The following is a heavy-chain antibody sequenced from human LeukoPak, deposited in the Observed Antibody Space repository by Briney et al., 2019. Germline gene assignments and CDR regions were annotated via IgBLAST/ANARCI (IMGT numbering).Heavy chain of an antibody. J-gene: IGHJ4*02. CDR2: ISGSGGST. Sequence: PGGSLRLSCAASGFTFSGYAMTWVRQAPGKGLEWVSSISGSGGSTYYAASVKGRFTISRDNSKNTLYLQMNSLRAEDTAVYYCAKGHSSSWYYFDYWGQGTLVTVSS. D-gene: IGHD6-13*01. CDR1: GFTFSGYA. CDR3: AKGHSSSWYYFDY. V-gene: IGHV3-23*01.